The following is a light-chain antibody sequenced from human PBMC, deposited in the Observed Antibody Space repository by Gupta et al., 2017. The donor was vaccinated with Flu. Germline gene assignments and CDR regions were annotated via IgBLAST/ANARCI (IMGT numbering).Light chain of an antibody. V-gene: IGKV1-5*03. Sequence: IQMTQSPSALAASVGDRVTITCRASHSISNWLAWYQQKPGKAPKVLIYKASRVESGVLSRFSGSGSGTEFTLTISSRQPDDFATYYCQQESSSSYNFGQGTKLEVK. CDR3: QQESSSSYN. CDR2: KAS. J-gene: IGKJ2*01. CDR1: HSISNW.